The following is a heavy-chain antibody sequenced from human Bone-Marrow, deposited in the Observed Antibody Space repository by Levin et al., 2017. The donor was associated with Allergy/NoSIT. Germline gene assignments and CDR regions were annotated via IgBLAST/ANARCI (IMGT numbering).Heavy chain of an antibody. J-gene: IGHJ6*03. CDR3: AKVPSPYYYYYMDV. CDR1: GFTFDDYA. Sequence: SLKISCAASGFTFDDYAMHWVRQAPGKGLEWVSGISWNSGSIGYADSVKGRFTISRDNAKNSLYLQMNSLRAEDTALYYCAKVPSPYYYYYMDVWGKGTTVTVSS. V-gene: IGHV3-9*01. CDR2: ISWNSGSI.